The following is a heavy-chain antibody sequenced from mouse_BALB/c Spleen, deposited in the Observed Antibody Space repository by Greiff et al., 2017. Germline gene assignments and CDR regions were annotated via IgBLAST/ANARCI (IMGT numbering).Heavy chain of an antibody. J-gene: IGHJ1*01. V-gene: IGHV2-6-4*01. CDR1: GFSLSRYS. D-gene: IGHD1-1*01. CDR3: ARLYCGSSYGYFDD. Sequence: VKLQESGPGLVAPSQCLSITCTVSGFSLSRYSVHWVRQPPGKGLEWLGMIWGGGSTAYYSAPKTRLSISKDNSNSQVFLKMNSLQTDDTATYYCARLYCGSSYGYFDDWGEGTTVTVSS. CDR2: IWGGGST.